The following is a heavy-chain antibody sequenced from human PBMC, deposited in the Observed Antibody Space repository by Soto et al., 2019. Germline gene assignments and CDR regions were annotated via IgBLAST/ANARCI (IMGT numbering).Heavy chain of an antibody. D-gene: IGHD2-15*01. CDR2: IYPGDSDT. Sequence: GESLKISCKGYGYSFSTYWIGWVRQMPGKGLECMGIIYPGDSDTRYSPSFQGQVTISADKSISTAYLQWSSLKASDTAMYYCARARLRGRGYYGMGFWCQGCTLA. V-gene: IGHV5-51*01. J-gene: IGHJ6*02. CDR3: ARARLRGRGYYGMGF. CDR1: GYSFSTYW.